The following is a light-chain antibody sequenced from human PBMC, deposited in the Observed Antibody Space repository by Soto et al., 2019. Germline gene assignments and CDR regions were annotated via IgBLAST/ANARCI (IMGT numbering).Light chain of an antibody. CDR3: AAWDDSLNGWV. CDR2: YDD. Sequence: QSVLTQPPSVSEAPRQRVTISCSGSSSNIGNNAVNWYQRLPGKAPKLLIYYDDLLPSGVSDRFSGSKSGTSASLAISGLQSEDEADYYCAAWDDSLNGWVFGGGTKSPS. J-gene: IGLJ3*02. CDR1: SSNIGNNA. V-gene: IGLV1-36*01.